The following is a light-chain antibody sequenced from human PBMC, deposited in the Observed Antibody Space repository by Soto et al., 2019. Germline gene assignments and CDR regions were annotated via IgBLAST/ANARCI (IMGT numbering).Light chain of an antibody. CDR3: QQYKTYPLT. Sequence: DIQMTQSPSSLSASVGATVTIICRASQDISDYLVWFQQKPGQAPKSLISAAATLQSGVPSRFRGSGSGTYYTLTITSLQPEDFASYYCQQYKTYPLTFGGGTKVEIK. V-gene: IGKV1-16*01. CDR1: QDISDY. CDR2: AAA. J-gene: IGKJ4*01.